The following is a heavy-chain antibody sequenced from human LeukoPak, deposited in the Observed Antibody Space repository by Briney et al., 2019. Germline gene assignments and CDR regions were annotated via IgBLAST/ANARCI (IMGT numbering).Heavy chain of an antibody. J-gene: IGHJ3*02. CDR1: GYTFTNYG. Sequence: ASVKVSCKASGYTFTNYGIGWVRQAPGQGLGWMGWISGYNGDTNYARKLQGRVTMTTDTSTTTAYMELKSLRSDDTAVYYCARDFYDFWSGYRLHAFDIWGQGTMVSVSS. CDR3: ARDFYDFWSGYRLHAFDI. CDR2: ISGYNGDT. D-gene: IGHD3-3*01. V-gene: IGHV1-18*01.